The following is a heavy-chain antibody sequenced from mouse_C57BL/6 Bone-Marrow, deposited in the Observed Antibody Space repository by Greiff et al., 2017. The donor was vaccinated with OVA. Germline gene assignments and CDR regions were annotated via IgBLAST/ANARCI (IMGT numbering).Heavy chain of an antibody. V-gene: IGHV1-72*01. CDR3: ARNSCYYYAMDY. D-gene: IGHD3-1*01. CDR1: GYTFTSYW. J-gene: IGHJ4*01. Sequence: QVQLQQPGAELVKPGASVKLSCKASGYTFTSYWMHWVKQRPGRGLEWIGRIDPNSGGTKYNETFKSKATLTVDKPYSTAYMQISSLTSEDTAYYYSARNSCYYYAMDYWGQGTSVTVSS. CDR2: IDPNSGGT.